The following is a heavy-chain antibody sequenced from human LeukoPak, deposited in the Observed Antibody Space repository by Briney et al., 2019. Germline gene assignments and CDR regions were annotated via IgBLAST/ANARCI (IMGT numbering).Heavy chain of an antibody. CDR1: AYTFTAYN. V-gene: IGHV1-2*02. Sequence: LRASVKVFCKASAYTFTAYNIHWVRQAPGQGLEWVGWINPNRGGTKYAQKFQGRVTMARDTSIDTAYMELSSLRSDDTAVYYCARGTGSSWFDPWGQGTLVTVSS. CDR3: ARGTGSSWFDP. D-gene: IGHD6-13*01. CDR2: INPNRGGT. J-gene: IGHJ5*02.